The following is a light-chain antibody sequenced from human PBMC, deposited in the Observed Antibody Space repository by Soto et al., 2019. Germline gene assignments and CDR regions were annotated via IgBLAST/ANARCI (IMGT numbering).Light chain of an antibody. J-gene: IGKJ1*01. Sequence: EIVMTQSPATLSVSPGERATLSCMASQSVSSNLAWYQQKPGQAPRLLIYGASTRATGIPARFSGSGSGTEFTLTSSMLQSEDLAVYCCQQYNNWPTFGQGTKVDIK. V-gene: IGKV3-15*01. CDR2: GAS. CDR3: QQYNNWPT. CDR1: QSVSSN.